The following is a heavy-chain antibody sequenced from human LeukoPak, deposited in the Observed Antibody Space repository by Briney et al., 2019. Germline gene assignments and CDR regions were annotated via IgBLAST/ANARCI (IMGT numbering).Heavy chain of an antibody. D-gene: IGHD6-19*01. CDR3: AKRGVQQWLVDWYFDY. CDR1: GFNFYNYA. J-gene: IGHJ4*02. Sequence: GGSLRLSCAASGFNFYNYAMSWVRQAPGKGLEWVSGISGSGGSTFYAESVKGRFTISRDNSKLYLQMNSLRAEDTAVYYCAKRGVQQWLVDWYFDYWGQGTLVTVSS. V-gene: IGHV3-23*01. CDR2: ISGSGGST.